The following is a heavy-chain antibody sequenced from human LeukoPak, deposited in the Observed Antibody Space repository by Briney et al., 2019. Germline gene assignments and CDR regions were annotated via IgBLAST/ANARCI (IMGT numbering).Heavy chain of an antibody. V-gene: IGHV4-4*09. CDR2: IYTSGST. J-gene: IGHJ6*03. D-gene: IGHD1-14*01. CDR3: ASTGTYYYYYMDV. Sequence: SETLSLTCTVSGGSISSYYWSWIRQPPGKGLEWIGYIYTSGSTNYNPSRTSRVTISVDTSKNQFSLKLSSVTAADTAVYYCASTGTYYYYYMDVWGKGTTVTVSS. CDR1: GGSISSYY.